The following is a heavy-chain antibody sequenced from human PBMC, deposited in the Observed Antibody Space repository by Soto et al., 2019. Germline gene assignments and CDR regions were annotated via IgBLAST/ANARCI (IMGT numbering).Heavy chain of an antibody. V-gene: IGHV1-18*01. J-gene: IGHJ4*02. Sequence: QGQLVQSGAEVKKPGASVKVSCKASGYTFTDFGISWVRQAPGQGLEWMGWISAYNRNTNYAQKVQGRVTMTTDTPTSTAYMELRNLTSDDTAVYYCARDSGNLGNWAYFFDYWGQGTLVTVSS. D-gene: IGHD3-16*01. CDR1: GYTFTDFG. CDR3: ARDSGNLGNWAYFFDY. CDR2: ISAYNRNT.